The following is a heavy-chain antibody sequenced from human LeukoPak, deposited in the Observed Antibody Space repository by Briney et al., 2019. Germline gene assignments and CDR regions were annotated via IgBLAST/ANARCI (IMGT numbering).Heavy chain of an antibody. J-gene: IGHJ4*02. D-gene: IGHD3-10*01. V-gene: IGHV3-21*01. CDR3: ARVGFSYGSGSYYPFGY. CDR2: ISSSSYI. CDR1: GFTFSSYH. Sequence: GGSLRLSCAASGFTFSSYHMDWVRQAPGKGLEWVSAISSSSYIYYADAVKGGFTISRDNAKNSLYLQMNSLRAEDTAVYYCARVGFSYGSGSYYPFGYWGQGTLVTVSS.